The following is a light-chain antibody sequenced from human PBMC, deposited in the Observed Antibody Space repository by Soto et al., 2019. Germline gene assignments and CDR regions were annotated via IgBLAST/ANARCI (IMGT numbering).Light chain of an antibody. J-gene: IGKJ1*01. Sequence: EIVLTQSPGTLSVSPGEGATLSCRASQSVSSKLAWYQQKPGQPLRLLMYGAATWASGIPVRFSGSGSGTDFTLTISSLQSEDFAIYYCQQYNTWTWTFGQGTKVDIK. V-gene: IGKV3-15*01. CDR1: QSVSSK. CDR2: GAA. CDR3: QQYNTWTWT.